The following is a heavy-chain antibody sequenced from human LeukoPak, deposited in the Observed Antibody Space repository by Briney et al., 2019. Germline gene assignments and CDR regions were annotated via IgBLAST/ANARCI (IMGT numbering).Heavy chain of an antibody. V-gene: IGHV3-23*01. J-gene: IGHJ4*02. CDR1: GFTFNNYA. D-gene: IGHD4-17*01. Sequence: GRSLRLSCAASGFTFNNYAMHWVRQAPGKGLEWVSAISGSGENTYYADSVKGRFTISRDNSKNTLYLQMNSLRAEDTAVYYCAKNCRGLPDEPFDYWGQGTLVTVSS. CDR2: ISGSGENT. CDR3: AKNCRGLPDEPFDY.